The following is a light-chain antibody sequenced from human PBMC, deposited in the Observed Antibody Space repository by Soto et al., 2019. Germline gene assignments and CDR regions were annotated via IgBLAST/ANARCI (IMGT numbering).Light chain of an antibody. CDR1: ESITNW. CDR3: QQYTSSSDFT. J-gene: IGKJ2*01. CDR2: DAS. Sequence: DIQMIQSPSTLSASVGDRVTITCRASESITNWLAWYQQKPGKAPKLLIYDASRLESGVPSTFSGSGSGTEFTLTISSLQPDDFATYYCQQYTSSSDFTFGQGTKLEIK. V-gene: IGKV1-5*01.